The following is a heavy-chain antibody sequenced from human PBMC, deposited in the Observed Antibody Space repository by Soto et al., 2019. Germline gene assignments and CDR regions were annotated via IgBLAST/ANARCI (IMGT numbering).Heavy chain of an antibody. CDR3: ARARLSNGDPNIYFFYGLDV. CDR1: GDMFRNSA. Sequence: QVQLVQSGAEVKRPGSSLKVSCKASGDMFRNSAFSWVRQAPGQGLAWMGVIIPLFRKTDVAQKFQGRVNLTADESTSSVYMEVSSLTSEDTAVYYCARARLSNGDPNIYFFYGLDVWGQGTTITVSS. D-gene: IGHD3-10*01. CDR2: IIPLFRKT. V-gene: IGHV1-69*01. J-gene: IGHJ6*02.